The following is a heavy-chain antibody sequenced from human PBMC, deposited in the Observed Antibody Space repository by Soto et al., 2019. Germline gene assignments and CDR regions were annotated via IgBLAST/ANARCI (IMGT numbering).Heavy chain of an antibody. J-gene: IGHJ5*02. Sequence: QVQLVQSGAEVRKPGASVQVSCKASGYTFTRYSINWVRQAPGQGLDWVGWISNYNGDTKYAEKFQGRVTLTTDTFTTTSYMDLRSLTSDDTAMYFCARGDSTGSPTGWFDPWCQGTLVTVLS. CDR1: GYTFTRYS. CDR3: ARGDSTGSPTGWFDP. D-gene: IGHD6-19*01. CDR2: ISNYNGDT. V-gene: IGHV1-18*04.